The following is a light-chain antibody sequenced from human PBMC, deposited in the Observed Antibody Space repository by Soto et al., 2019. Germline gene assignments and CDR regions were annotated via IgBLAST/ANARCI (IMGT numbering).Light chain of an antibody. CDR1: QSVSSN. CDR2: GAS. Sequence: VMMDSPGLTSVSXXKTPTLSCRASQSVSSNLAWYPQKPGQAPRLLIYGASTRATGIPARFSGSGSGTDFTLTITRLEPEDSAMFYCQQDGNSLLTFGGGTNVDI. J-gene: IGKJ4*01. CDR3: QQDGNSLLT. V-gene: IGKV3D-15*02.